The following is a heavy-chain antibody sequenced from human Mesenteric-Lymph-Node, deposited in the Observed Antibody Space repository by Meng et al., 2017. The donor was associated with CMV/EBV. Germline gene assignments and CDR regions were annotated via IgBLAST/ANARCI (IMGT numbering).Heavy chain of an antibody. CDR1: GGSISGNY. V-gene: IGHV4-59*01. Sequence: GSLRLSCTVSGGSISGNYWSWIRQPPGKGLEWIAYIHYSGITYYNSSLKSRVTISVDTANNQFSLKLTSVTTADTAVYYCARTLSSKNYYFDYWGQGTLVTVSS. CDR3: ARTLSSKNYYFDY. CDR2: IHYSGIT. J-gene: IGHJ4*02. D-gene: IGHD2-2*01.